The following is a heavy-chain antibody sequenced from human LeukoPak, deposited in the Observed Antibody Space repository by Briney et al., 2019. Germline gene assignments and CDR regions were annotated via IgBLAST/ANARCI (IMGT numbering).Heavy chain of an antibody. D-gene: IGHD2-2*01. CDR3: AKGSPNIVVVPAAY. Sequence: GGSLRLSCTTSGFTLSHYWMNWVRQAPGKGLEWVSAISGSGGSTYYAVSVKGRFTISRDNSKNTLYLQMNSLRAEDTAVYYCAKGSPNIVVVPAAYWGQGTLVTVSS. V-gene: IGHV3-23*01. J-gene: IGHJ4*02. CDR2: ISGSGGST. CDR1: GFTLSHYW.